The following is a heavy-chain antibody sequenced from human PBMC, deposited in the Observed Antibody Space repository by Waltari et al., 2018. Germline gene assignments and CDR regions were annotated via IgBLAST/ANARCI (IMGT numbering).Heavy chain of an antibody. CDR3: TRDPLRRYDY. V-gene: IGHV3-7*01. J-gene: IGHJ4*02. CDR2: IKEDGSEN. Sequence: EVQLVESGGGLVQPGGSLRLSCVASGFTFSHYWITWVRQAPGQGLEWVASIKEDGSENHYVDSVKGRFTISRDNAENPVNLQMNSLRAEDTAVYYCTRDPLRRYDYWGQGTLVTVSS. D-gene: IGHD3-16*01. CDR1: GFTFSHYW.